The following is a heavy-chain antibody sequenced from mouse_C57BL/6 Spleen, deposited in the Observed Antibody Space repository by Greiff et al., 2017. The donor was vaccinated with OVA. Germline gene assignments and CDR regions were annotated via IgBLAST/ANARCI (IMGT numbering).Heavy chain of an antibody. CDR3: ARPLDGYYGYYAMDY. CDR2: ISSGSSTI. Sequence: EVQLVESGGGLVKPGGSLKLSCAASGFTFSDYGMHWVRQAPEKGLEWVAYISSGSSTIYYADTVKGRFTISRDNAKNTLFLQMTSLRSEDTAMYYCARPLDGYYGYYAMDYWGQGTSVTVSS. V-gene: IGHV5-17*01. D-gene: IGHD2-3*01. J-gene: IGHJ4*01. CDR1: GFTFSDYG.